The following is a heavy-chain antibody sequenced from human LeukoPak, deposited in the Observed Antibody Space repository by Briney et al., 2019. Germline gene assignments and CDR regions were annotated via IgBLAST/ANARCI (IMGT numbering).Heavy chain of an antibody. V-gene: IGHV3-23*01. D-gene: IGHD5-18*01. CDR3: ARTTSGIQISYFDY. Sequence: QPGRSLRLSCAASGFTFSSYAMHWLRQAPAKGLEWVSGISGSGVTTHYADSVKGRFTISRDNSKNTLYLQINSLRAEDTAIYYCARTTSGIQISYFDYWGQGTLVTVSS. J-gene: IGHJ4*02. CDR1: GFTFSSYA. CDR2: ISGSGVTT.